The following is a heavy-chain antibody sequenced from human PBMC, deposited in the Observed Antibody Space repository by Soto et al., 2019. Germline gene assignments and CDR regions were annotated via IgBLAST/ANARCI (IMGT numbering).Heavy chain of an antibody. D-gene: IGHD3-22*01. CDR3: ARLLHDSRGYYYFDY. Sequence: SETLSLTCTVSGGSISSSSYYWGWIRQPPGKGLEWIGSIYYSGSTYYNPSLKSRITTSVDTSKNQFSLKLSSVTAADTAEYYCARLLHDSRGYYYFDYWGRGTLVTVS. CDR1: GGSISSSSYY. J-gene: IGHJ4*02. CDR2: IYYSGST. V-gene: IGHV4-39*01.